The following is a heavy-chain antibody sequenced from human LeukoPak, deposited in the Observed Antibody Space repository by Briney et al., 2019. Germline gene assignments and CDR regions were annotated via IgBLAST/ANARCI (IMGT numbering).Heavy chain of an antibody. CDR1: GFTFSSYS. J-gene: IGHJ2*01. CDR2: ISSSSSYI. Sequence: GGSLRLSCAASGFTFSSYSMNWVRQAPGEGLEWVSSISSSSSYIYYADSVKGRFTISRDNAKNSLYLQMNSLRAEDTAVYYCARERSPKYFNLWGRGTLVTVSS. CDR3: ARERSPKYFNL. D-gene: IGHD3-3*01. V-gene: IGHV3-21*01.